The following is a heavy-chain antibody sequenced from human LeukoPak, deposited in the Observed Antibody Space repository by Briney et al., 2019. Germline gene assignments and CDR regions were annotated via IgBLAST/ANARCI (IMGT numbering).Heavy chain of an antibody. V-gene: IGHV1-24*01. CDR1: GYTLTELS. J-gene: IGHJ4*02. Sequence: ASVKVSCRVSGYTLTELSMHWVRQAPGKGLEWMGGFDPEDGETIYAQKFQGRVTMTEDTSTDTAYMELSSLRSEDTAVYYCATVRAYYDILTGYKDWGQGTLVTVSS. CDR3: ATVRAYYDILTGYKD. D-gene: IGHD3-9*01. CDR2: FDPEDGET.